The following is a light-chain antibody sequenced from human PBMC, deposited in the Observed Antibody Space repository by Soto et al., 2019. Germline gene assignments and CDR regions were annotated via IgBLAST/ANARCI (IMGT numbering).Light chain of an antibody. Sequence: QSALTQPASVSGSPGQSITISCTGTSSDIGAYNYVSWHQQHPGKAPKLMIYEVSNRPSGVSNRFSGSKSGNTASLTISALQAEDEADYYCSSYTTGSTLIFGGGTKLTVL. CDR2: EVS. V-gene: IGLV2-14*01. CDR3: SSYTTGSTLI. J-gene: IGLJ2*01. CDR1: SSDIGAYNY.